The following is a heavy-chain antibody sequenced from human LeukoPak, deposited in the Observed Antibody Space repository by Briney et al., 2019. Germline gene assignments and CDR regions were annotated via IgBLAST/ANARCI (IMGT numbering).Heavy chain of an antibody. CDR3: ARVGSSSWYMDV. CDR2: INSDGGST. D-gene: IGHD6-13*01. V-gene: IGHV3-74*01. Sequence: QSGGSLRLSCAASGFTFSSYWMHWVRQAPGKGLVWVSRINSDGGSTSYTDSVKGRFTISRDNAKNTLYLQMNSLRAEDTAVYYCARVGSSSWYMDVWGKGTTVTVSS. J-gene: IGHJ6*04. CDR1: GFTFSSYW.